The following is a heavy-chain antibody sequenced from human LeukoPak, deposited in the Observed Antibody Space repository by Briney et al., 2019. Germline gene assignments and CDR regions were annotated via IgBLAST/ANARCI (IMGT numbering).Heavy chain of an antibody. J-gene: IGHJ4*02. V-gene: IGHV3-33*01. CDR1: GFTFSGYG. CDR2: IWYDGSNK. CDR3: ARYYDFWSGYSDY. Sequence: GGSLRLSCAASGFTFSGYGMHWVRQAPGKGLEWVAVIWYDGSNKYYADSVKGRFTISRDNSKNTLYLQMNSLRAEDTAVYYCARYYDFWSGYSDYWGQGTLVTVSS. D-gene: IGHD3-3*01.